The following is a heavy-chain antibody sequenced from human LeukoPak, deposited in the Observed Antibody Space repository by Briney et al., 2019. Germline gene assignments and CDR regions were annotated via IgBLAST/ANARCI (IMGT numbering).Heavy chain of an antibody. CDR2: IGGSDGAT. J-gene: IGHJ5*01. V-gene: IGHV3-23*01. CDR3: ATEGASALFDS. CDR1: GFTFSNYV. Sequence: GGSLRLSCAASGFTFSNYVMRWVRQAPGKGLERVSGIGGSDGATDYADSVKGRFTISRDNAKNSLFLQMNSLRADDTAVYYCATEGASALFDSWGQGTLVTVSS. D-gene: IGHD1-26*01.